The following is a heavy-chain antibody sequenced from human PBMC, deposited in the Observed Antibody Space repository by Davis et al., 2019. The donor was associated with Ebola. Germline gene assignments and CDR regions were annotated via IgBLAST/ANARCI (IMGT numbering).Heavy chain of an antibody. CDR3: TTGSYSSARGY. D-gene: IGHD6-19*01. CDR2: ISFDGTNK. J-gene: IGHJ4*02. V-gene: IGHV3-30*04. Sequence: GESLKISCAASGFTFRSYALHWVRQAPGKGLEWVAVISFDGTNKYYADSVKGRFTISRDNSKNTLYLQMNSLRAEDTAVYYCTTGSYSSARGYWGQGTLVTVSS. CDR1: GFTFRSYA.